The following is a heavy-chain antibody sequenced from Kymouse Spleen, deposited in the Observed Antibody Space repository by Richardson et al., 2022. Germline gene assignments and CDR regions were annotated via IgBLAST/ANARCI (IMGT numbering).Heavy chain of an antibody. D-gene: IGHD2-8*01. J-gene: IGHJ3*02. CDR2: IKSKTDGGTT. Sequence: EVQLVESGGGLVKPGGSLRLSCAASGFTFSNAWMSWVRQAPGKGLEWVGRIKSKTDGGTTDYAAPVKGRFTISRDDSKNTLYLQMNSLKTEDTAVYYCTTRYCTNGVCYTGAFDIWGQGTMVTVSS. V-gene: IGHV3-15*01. CDR1: GFTFSNAW. CDR3: TTRYCTNGVCYTGAFDI.